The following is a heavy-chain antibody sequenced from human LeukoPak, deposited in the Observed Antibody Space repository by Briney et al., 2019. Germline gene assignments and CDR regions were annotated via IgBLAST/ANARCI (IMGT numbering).Heavy chain of an antibody. Sequence: PSETLSLTCTVSDGSISSSSCYWGWIRQPPGKGLEWIGSIYYSGATYYNPSLKSRVTILVDTSKNQFSLKLRSVTAADTAVYYCARDYGDYEGYFQHWGQGTLVTVSS. CDR1: DGSISSSSCY. CDR2: IYYSGAT. V-gene: IGHV4-39*01. D-gene: IGHD4-17*01. CDR3: ARDYGDYEGYFQH. J-gene: IGHJ1*01.